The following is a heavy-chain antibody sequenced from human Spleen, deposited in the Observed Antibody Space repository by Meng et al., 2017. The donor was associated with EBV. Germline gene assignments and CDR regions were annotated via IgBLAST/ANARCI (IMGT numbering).Heavy chain of an antibody. CDR1: GGSITSGADY. D-gene: IGHD5-18*01. J-gene: IGHJ4*02. CDR2: IHNSGNT. CDR3: ATSRGNTYGTTFDH. V-gene: IGHV4-30-4*01. Sequence: QVQLQESRPGLVNPAQTLSLPCAFSGGSITSGADYWGWIRQPPGRGLEWIGYIHNSGNTYFNPSLKSRVTISMDTSKKQFSLNLSSVTAADTAVYYCATSRGNTYGTTFDHWGQGTLVTVSS.